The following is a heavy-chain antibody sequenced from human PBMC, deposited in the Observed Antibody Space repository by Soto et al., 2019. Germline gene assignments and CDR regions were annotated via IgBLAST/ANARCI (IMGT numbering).Heavy chain of an antibody. Sequence: QLQLQESGPGLVKPSETLSLTCTAFGVSIRSSNYYWGWIRQPPGKGLEWVGSIFYSGSTYLSPSLKSRVTMSIDTSKNQCSLKVTSVTAADTAVYFCARWAANVVVPGWFDPWGQGTLVIVSS. J-gene: IGHJ5*02. CDR2: IFYSGST. CDR3: ARWAANVVVPGWFDP. V-gene: IGHV4-39*01. D-gene: IGHD2-2*01. CDR1: GVSIRSSNYY.